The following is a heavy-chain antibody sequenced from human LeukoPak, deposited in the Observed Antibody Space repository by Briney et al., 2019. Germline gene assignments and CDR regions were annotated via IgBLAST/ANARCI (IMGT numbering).Heavy chain of an antibody. CDR2: ISSSGSTI. J-gene: IGHJ6*02. V-gene: IGHV3-11*01. Sequence: GGSLRLSCAASGLTFSDYYMSWIRQAPGKGLEWVSYISSSGSTIYYADSVKGRFTISRDNAKNSLYLQMNSLRAEDTAVYYCARRDTAMDYYYYGMDVWGQGTTVTVSS. CDR1: GLTFSDYY. CDR3: ARRDTAMDYYYYGMDV. D-gene: IGHD5-18*01.